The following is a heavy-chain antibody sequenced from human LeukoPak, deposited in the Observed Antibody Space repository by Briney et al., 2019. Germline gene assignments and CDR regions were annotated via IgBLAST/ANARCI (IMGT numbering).Heavy chain of an antibody. CDR2: IYSGGST. D-gene: IGHD3-22*01. V-gene: IGHV3-66*01. CDR3: ARDCSASSSDYYPLGY. CDR1: GFTVSSKC. J-gene: IGHJ4*02. Sequence: GPLRLSCAASGFTVSSKCMSWVRQAPGKGLEWVSVIYSGGSTYYADSVKGRFTISRDNSKNTVYLQMNSLRAEDTAVYYCARDCSASSSDYYPLGYWGQGTLVTVSS.